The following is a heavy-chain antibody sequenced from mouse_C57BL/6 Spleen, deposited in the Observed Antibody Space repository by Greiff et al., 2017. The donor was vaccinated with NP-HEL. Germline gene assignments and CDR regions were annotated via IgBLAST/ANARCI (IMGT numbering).Heavy chain of an antibody. J-gene: IGHJ3*01. Sequence: VQLQESGAELVRPGASVTLSCKASGYTFTDYEMHWVKQTPVHGLEWIGAIDPETGGTAYNQKFKGKAILTADKSSSTAYMELRSLTSEDSAVYYCTRRLFENWGQGTLVTVSA. V-gene: IGHV1-15*01. CDR3: TRRLFEN. CDR1: GYTFTDYE. CDR2: IDPETGGT.